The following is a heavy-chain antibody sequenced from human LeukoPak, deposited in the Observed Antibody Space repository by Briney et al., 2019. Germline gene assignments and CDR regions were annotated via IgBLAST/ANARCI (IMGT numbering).Heavy chain of an antibody. CDR2: ISSSSSYI. D-gene: IGHD3-3*01. J-gene: IGHJ4*02. CDR3: ARVGAGYDFWSGYYTVYFDY. Sequence: GGSLRLSCAASGFTFSSNSMNWVRQAPGKGLEWVSSISSSSSYIYYADSVKGRFTISRDNAKNSLYLQMNSLRAEDTAVYYCARVGAGYDFWSGYYTVYFDYWGQGTLVTVSS. CDR1: GFTFSSNS. V-gene: IGHV3-21*01.